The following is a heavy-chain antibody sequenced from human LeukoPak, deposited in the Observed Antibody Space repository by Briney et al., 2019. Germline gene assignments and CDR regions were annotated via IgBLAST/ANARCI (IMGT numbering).Heavy chain of an antibody. CDR2: ISSSSSTI. CDR1: GFTFSSYA. J-gene: IGHJ4*02. V-gene: IGHV3-48*01. Sequence: PGGSLRLSCAASGFTFSSYAMHWVRQAPGKGLEWVSYISSSSSTIYYADSVKGRFTISRDNSKNTLYLQMNSLRAEDTAVYYCAKNIGGFDYWGQGTLVTVSS. CDR3: AKNIGGFDY. D-gene: IGHD4-23*01.